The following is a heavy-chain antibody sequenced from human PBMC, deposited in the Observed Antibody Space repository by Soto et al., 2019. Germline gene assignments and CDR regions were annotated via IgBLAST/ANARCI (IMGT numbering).Heavy chain of an antibody. CDR1: GGSFSTYY. CDR3: ARGGSNDWQVAFDI. J-gene: IGHJ3*02. Sequence: QLQQWGAGLLKPSETLSLTCVVSGGSFSTYYYNWFRQSPGTGLEWLGEINHSGSNNYRPSLKSRVSMSLDTSKNQFSLKLTAVTAADTAVYYCARGGSNDWQVAFDIWGQGTMVTVSS. V-gene: IGHV4-34*01. CDR2: INHSGSN. D-gene: IGHD3-9*01.